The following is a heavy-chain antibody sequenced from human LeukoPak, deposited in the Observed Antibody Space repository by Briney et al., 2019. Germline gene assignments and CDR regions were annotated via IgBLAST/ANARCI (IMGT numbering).Heavy chain of an antibody. J-gene: IGHJ4*02. CDR2: ISAYKGNT. Sequence: GAAVKVCCKGSGYTFTSYGISWVGQAPGQGREWMGGISAYKGNTNYEQKLQGRVTMTTDTSTSTAYMELRSLRSDDTAVYYCARKSGYCSSTSCSAFDYWGQGTLVTVSS. D-gene: IGHD2-2*03. V-gene: IGHV1-18*01. CDR3: ARKSGYCSSTSCSAFDY. CDR1: GYTFTSYG.